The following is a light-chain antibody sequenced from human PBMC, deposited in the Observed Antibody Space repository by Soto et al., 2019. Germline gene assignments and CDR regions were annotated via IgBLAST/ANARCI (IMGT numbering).Light chain of an antibody. J-gene: IGKJ4*01. V-gene: IGKV3-20*01. Sequence: EIVLTQSPGTLSLSPGERATLSCRVSQSISSNYLAWYHQKPGQAPRLLIHGASRRAYGIPDRFSGSGSGTDFTLTISRLESQDFAVYYCQQYGSSPLTFGGGTKVEI. CDR1: QSISSNY. CDR2: GAS. CDR3: QQYGSSPLT.